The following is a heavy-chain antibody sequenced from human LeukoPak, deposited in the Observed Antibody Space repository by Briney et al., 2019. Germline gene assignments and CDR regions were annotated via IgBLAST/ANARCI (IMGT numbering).Heavy chain of an antibody. CDR2: IYYSGST. CDR3: ARRQPGTSHFDP. D-gene: IGHD2-2*01. CDR1: GGSISSYY. J-gene: IGHJ5*02. V-gene: IGHV4-59*08. Sequence: SETLSLTCTVSGGSISSYYWSWIRHPPGKGLEWIGYIYYSGSTNYNPSLESRVTISVDTSKNQFSLKLTSVTAADTAVYYCARRQPGTSHFDPWGQGTMVTVSS.